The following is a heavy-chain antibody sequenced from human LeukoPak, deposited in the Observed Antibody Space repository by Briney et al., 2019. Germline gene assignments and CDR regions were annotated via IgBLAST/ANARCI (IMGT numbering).Heavy chain of an antibody. J-gene: IGHJ4*02. D-gene: IGHD2-2*01. CDR1: GFTFSIYA. V-gene: IGHV3-23*01. CDR3: ATGCVGSPNCQTTGYDH. CDR2: ISGSGRNT. Sequence: GGSLRLSCAASGFTFSIYAMNWVRQAPGKGLEWVSGISGSGRNTYYSDSVKGRFTISRDNSESTVHLQMNSLTAEDTAQYYCATGCVGSPNCQTTGYDHWGQGTLVTVSS.